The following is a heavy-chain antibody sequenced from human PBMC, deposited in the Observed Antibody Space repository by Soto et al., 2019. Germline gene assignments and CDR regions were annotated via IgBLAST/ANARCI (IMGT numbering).Heavy chain of an antibody. J-gene: IGHJ4*02. CDR1: GFTFSSYS. V-gene: IGHV3-23*01. CDR3: AHHKRNTARQLGYFDD. CDR2: VGGSGTST. D-gene: IGHD6-6*01. Sequence: XGSLRLSCAASGFTFSSYSMSWVRQAPGKGLEWVSAVGGSGTSTYYADSVKGRFTISRDNSKNTLYLEMNSLRAEDTAVYYCAHHKRNTARQLGYFDDWGQGTLVTVSS.